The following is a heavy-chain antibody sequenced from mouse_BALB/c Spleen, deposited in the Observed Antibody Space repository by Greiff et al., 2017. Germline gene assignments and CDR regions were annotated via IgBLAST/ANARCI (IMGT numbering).Heavy chain of an antibody. J-gene: IGHJ3*01. Sequence: VKVVESGAELMKPGASVKISCKATGYTFSSYWIEWVKQRPGHGLEWIGEILPGSGSTNYNEKFKGKATFTADTSSNTAYMQLSSLTSEDSAVYYCARGGGSGRFAYWGQGTLVTVSA. D-gene: IGHD3-1*01. CDR2: ILPGSGST. CDR1: GYTFSSYW. V-gene: IGHV1-9*01. CDR3: ARGGGSGRFAY.